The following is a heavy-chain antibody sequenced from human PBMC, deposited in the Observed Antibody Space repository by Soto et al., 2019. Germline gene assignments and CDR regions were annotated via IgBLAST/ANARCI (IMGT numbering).Heavy chain of an antibody. CDR1: GASVINDF. J-gene: IGHJ5*01. V-gene: IGHV4-59*08. CDR2: IYHTGSS. CDR3: PTYKGMIVGT. Sequence: SETLSLTCSVSGASVINDFWCWLRQTPGKGLEYIGYIYHTGSSNYNLSLKSRVTMSVDTSKNQFYLKLSSVTAADTAIYYCPTYKGMIVGTWGPGTPVNASS. D-gene: IGHD3-22*01.